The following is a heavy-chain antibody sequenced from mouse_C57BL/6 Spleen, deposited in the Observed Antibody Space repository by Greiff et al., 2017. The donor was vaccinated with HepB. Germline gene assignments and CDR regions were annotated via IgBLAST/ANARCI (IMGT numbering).Heavy chain of an antibody. J-gene: IGHJ1*03. CDR1: GYTFTSYW. Sequence: VQLQQPGAELVKPGASVKLSCKASGYTFTSYWMQWVKQRPGQGLEWIGEIDPSDSYTNYNQKFKGKSTLTVDKSSSTAYMQLSSLTSEDSAVYYCARVRYWYFDVWGTGTTVTVSS. CDR2: IDPSDSYT. V-gene: IGHV1-50*01. CDR3: ARVRYWYFDV.